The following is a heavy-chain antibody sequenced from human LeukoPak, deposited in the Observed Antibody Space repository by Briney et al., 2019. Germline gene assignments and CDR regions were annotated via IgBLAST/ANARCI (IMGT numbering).Heavy chain of an antibody. Sequence: SETLSLTCTVSGGSISSGGYYWSWIRQHPGKGLEWIGYTYYSGSTYYNPSLKSRVTMSVDTSKNQFSLKLSSVTAADTAVYYCARGGGFWSGYYPHDYWGQGTLVTVSS. J-gene: IGHJ4*02. CDR3: ARGGGFWSGYYPHDY. CDR2: TYYSGST. D-gene: IGHD3-3*01. V-gene: IGHV4-31*03. CDR1: GGSISSGGYY.